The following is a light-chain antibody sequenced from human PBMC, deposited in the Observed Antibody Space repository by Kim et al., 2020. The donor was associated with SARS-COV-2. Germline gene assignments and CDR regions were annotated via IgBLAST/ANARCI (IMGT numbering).Light chain of an antibody. CDR3: LQYYTLPWT. CDR1: QNIRNY. J-gene: IGKJ1*01. CDR2: AVS. V-gene: IGKV1-39*01. Sequence: DIQMTQSPSSLSASLGDRVTITCRATQNIRNYVNWYQQRPGKAPKLLIYAVSRLEGGVPSRFSGSGSGTDFTLTINSLQPEDFATYSCLQYYTLPWTFGQGTKVDIK.